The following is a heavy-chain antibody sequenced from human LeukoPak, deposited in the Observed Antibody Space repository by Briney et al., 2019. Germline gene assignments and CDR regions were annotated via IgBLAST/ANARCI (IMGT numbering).Heavy chain of an antibody. D-gene: IGHD3-10*01. J-gene: IGHJ4*02. CDR3: ARDRLDYGSGSPSY. CDR1: GFTFSNYV. Sequence: PGGSLRLSCAASGFTFSNYVMHWVRQAPGKGLEWVAVISYCGSNKYYADSVKGRFTITRDNSKNTLYLQMNSLRAEDTAVYYCARDRLDYGSGSPSYWGQGTLVTVSS. CDR2: ISYCGSNK. V-gene: IGHV3-30*03.